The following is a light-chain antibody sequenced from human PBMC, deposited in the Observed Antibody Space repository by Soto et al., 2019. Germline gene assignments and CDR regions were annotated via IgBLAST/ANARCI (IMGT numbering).Light chain of an antibody. CDR3: QHSGNSHGT. Sequence: VLTQSPATLSLSPGERATLSYRASQSVSSNLAWYQQKPGQVPRLLIYGASSRATGIPDRFSGSGSGTDFTLTISRLEPEDVAVYYCQHSGNSHGTFGQGTKVDI. V-gene: IGKV3-20*01. CDR2: GAS. J-gene: IGKJ1*01. CDR1: QSVSSN.